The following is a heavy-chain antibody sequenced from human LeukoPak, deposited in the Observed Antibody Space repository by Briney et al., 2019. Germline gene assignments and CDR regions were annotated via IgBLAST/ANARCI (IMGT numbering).Heavy chain of an antibody. V-gene: IGHV1-46*01. J-gene: IGHJ4*02. D-gene: IGHD3-16*02. CDR1: GYTFSSYY. Sequence: ASVKVSCKASGYTFSSYYMHWVRQAPGQGLEWMGIINPSGDSTNYAQKFQGRVTMTRDTSISTAYMELSRLRSDDTAVYYCARDREYYDYVWGSYRYTASPDYWGQGTLVTVSS. CDR2: INPSGDST. CDR3: ARDREYYDYVWGSYRYTASPDY.